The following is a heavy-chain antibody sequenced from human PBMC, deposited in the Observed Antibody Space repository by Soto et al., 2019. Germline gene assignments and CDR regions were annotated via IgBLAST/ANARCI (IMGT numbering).Heavy chain of an antibody. D-gene: IGHD3-22*01. CDR3: ARDLPYYYDSSGVVF. J-gene: IGHJ4*02. CDR1: GGSFNGYN. Sequence: QVQLQQWGAGLLKPSETLSLTCAVYGGSFNGYNWSWIRQSPGKGLEWLGEINHNGGTSYNPSLKSRVTISVDTSKSQFSLELSSVTAADTAVYYCARDLPYYYDSSGVVFWGQGTLVTVS. V-gene: IGHV4-34*01. CDR2: INHNGGT.